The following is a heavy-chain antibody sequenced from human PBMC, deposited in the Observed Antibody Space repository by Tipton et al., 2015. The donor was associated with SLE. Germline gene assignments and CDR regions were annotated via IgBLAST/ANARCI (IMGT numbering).Heavy chain of an antibody. CDR1: GFTLSTYA. V-gene: IGHV3-23*01. J-gene: IGHJ5*02. Sequence: SLRLSCAASGFTLSTYAMSWARQAPGKGLEWVSGISGSGDTIHYADSLKGRFTISRDNSKNTLFLQMNSLRAEDTAVYFCATQGGGGSSSWFDPWGQGTLVTVSS. CDR2: ISGSGDTI. CDR3: ATQGGGGSSSWFDP. D-gene: IGHD4-23*01.